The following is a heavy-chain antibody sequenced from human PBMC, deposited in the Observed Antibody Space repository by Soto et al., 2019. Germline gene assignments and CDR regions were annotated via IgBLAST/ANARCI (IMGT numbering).Heavy chain of an antibody. CDR3: ASQSGFGSPLGFDP. CDR1: GFIFSTYW. J-gene: IGHJ5*02. CDR2: INSDGSSL. D-gene: IGHD3-3*01. Sequence: EVQLVESGGGLVQPGGSLRLSRAASGFIFSTYWMHWVRQAPGKGLVWVSRINSDGSSLSNADSVKGRFTISRDNAKNTLYLQMNSLRAEDTAVYYCASQSGFGSPLGFDPWGQGTLVTVPS. V-gene: IGHV3-74*01.